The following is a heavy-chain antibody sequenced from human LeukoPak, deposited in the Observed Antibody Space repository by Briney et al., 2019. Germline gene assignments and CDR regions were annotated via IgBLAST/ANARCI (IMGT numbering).Heavy chain of an antibody. Sequence: GGSLRLSCAASGFTFSSYAMHWVRQAPGKGLEWVAVISYDGSNKYYADSVKGRFTISRDNSKNTLYLQMNNLRAEDTAKYYCARVGSRYCSGANCYDGFWGQGTLVSVSS. V-gene: IGHV3-30*04. CDR1: GFTFSSYA. CDR3: ARVGSRYCSGANCYDGF. CDR2: ISYDGSNK. J-gene: IGHJ4*02. D-gene: IGHD2-15*01.